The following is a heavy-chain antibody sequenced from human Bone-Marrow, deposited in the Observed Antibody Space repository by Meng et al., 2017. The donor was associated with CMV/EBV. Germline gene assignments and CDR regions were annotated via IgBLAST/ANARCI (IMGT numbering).Heavy chain of an antibody. CDR1: GFTFSSYG. J-gene: IGHJ4*02. V-gene: IGHV3-30*02. D-gene: IGHD1-26*01. Sequence: GESLKISCAASGFTFSSYGMHWVRQAPGKGLEWVAFIRYDGSNKYYADSVKGRFTISRDNAKNSLYLQMNSLKGEDTAVYYCARDIPYSGNYEFEYWGQGTLVTVSS. CDR3: ARDIPYSGNYEFEY. CDR2: IRYDGSNK.